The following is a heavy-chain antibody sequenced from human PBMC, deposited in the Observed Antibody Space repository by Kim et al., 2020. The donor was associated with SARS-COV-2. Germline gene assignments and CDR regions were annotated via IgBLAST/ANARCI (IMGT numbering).Heavy chain of an antibody. J-gene: IGHJ4*02. CDR2: IYYSGST. V-gene: IGHV4-31*03. Sequence: SETLSLTCTVSGGSISSGGYYWSWIRQHPGKGLEWIGYIYYSGSTYYNPSIKSRVTISVDTSKNQFSLKLSSVTAADTAVYYCAGGGYSYGFDYWGQGTLVTVSS. D-gene: IGHD5-18*01. CDR1: GGSISSGGYY. CDR3: AGGGYSYGFDY.